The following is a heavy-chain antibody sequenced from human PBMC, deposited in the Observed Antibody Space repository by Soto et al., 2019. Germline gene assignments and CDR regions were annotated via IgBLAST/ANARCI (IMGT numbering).Heavy chain of an antibody. D-gene: IGHD2-8*01. CDR2: INRDGSKK. V-gene: IGHV3-7*05. CDR1: GFTLSAYW. J-gene: IGHJ3*01. CDR3: ARDVSPGISGLYLYAFDV. Sequence: EVQLEESGGDLVQPGGSLRLSCAASGFTLSAYWMTWVRQAPGKGLEWVANINRDGSKKSYLDSVRGRFTISRDNVGNSLYLQMDSLRADDTALYYCARDVSPGISGLYLYAFDVWGQGTMVTVSS.